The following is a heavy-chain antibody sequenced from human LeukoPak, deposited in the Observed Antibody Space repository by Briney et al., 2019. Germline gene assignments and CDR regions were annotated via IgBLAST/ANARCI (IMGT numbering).Heavy chain of an antibody. D-gene: IGHD6-19*01. J-gene: IGHJ6*02. CDR1: GDSVSSKSTA. CDR2: TYYRSKWYT. Sequence: SQTLSLTCAISGDSVSSKSTAWNWIRQSPSRGLEWLGRTYYRSKWYTGYAVSVKGRITINPDTSKNQFSLQLNSVTPEDTAVYYCARESGWFPGFDYYYGMDVWGQGTTVTVSS. V-gene: IGHV6-1*01. CDR3: ARESGWFPGFDYYYGMDV.